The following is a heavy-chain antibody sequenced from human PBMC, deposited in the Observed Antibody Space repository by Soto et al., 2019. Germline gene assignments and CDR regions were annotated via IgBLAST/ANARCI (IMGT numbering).Heavy chain of an antibody. J-gene: IGHJ4*02. CDR2: IIPIFGTA. CDR3: ERGGSNWNGPYYFDY. CDR1: GYTFSSYA. V-gene: IGHV1-69*13. Sequence: ASVKFSCKASGYTFSSYAISWLRQAPGQGLEWMGGIIPIFGTANYAQKFQGRVTITADESTSTAYMELSSLRSEDTAVYYCERGGSNWNGPYYFDYWGQGTLVTVSS. D-gene: IGHD1-20*01.